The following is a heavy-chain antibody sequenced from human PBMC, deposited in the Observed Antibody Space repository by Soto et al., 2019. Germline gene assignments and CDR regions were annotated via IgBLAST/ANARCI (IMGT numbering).Heavy chain of an antibody. CDR3: AREGDGGSTSCSEGRVCCYYYGMDV. V-gene: IGHV5-10-1*01. CDR2: IDPSDSYT. Sequence: PGESLKISCKGSGYSFTSYWISWVRQMPGKGLEWMGRIDPSDSYTNHSPSFQGHVTISADKSISTAYLQWSSLKASDTAMYYCAREGDGGSTSCSEGRVCCYYYGMDVWGQGTTVTVSS. CDR1: GYSFTSYW. D-gene: IGHD2-2*01. J-gene: IGHJ6*02.